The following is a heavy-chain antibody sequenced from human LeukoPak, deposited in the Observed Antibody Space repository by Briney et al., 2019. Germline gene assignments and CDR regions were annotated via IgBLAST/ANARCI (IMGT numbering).Heavy chain of an antibody. CDR1: GYTFTGYY. Sequence: ASVKVSCKASGYTFTGYYMHWVRQAPGQGLEWMGWINPNSGGTNYAQKFQGRVTMTRDTSISTAYMELSRLRSDDTAVYYCAREGVVVRPYNFDYWGQGTLVTVSS. V-gene: IGHV1-2*02. CDR3: AREGVVVRPYNFDY. D-gene: IGHD3-22*01. J-gene: IGHJ4*02. CDR2: INPNSGGT.